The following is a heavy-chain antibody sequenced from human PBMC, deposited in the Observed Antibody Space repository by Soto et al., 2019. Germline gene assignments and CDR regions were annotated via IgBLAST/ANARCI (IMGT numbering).Heavy chain of an antibody. CDR1: GASVSHGY. D-gene: IGHD3-22*01. J-gene: IGHJ5*02. CDR2: MYFGGRF. V-gene: IGHV4-59*02. CDR3: ARSYYDSTGLAVDP. Sequence: QMQLQASGPGLVKPSETLSLTCNVSGASVSHGYWSWIRQPPGKGLEWIGFMYFGGRFNYNPSLTSRATISVETSKNQFAMKLTSVTASDTAVYYCARSYYDSTGLAVDPWGQGTLGTVSS.